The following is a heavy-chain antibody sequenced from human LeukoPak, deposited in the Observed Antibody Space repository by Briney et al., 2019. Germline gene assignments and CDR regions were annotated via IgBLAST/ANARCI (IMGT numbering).Heavy chain of an antibody. D-gene: IGHD3-10*01. Sequence: GASVKVSCKVSGDTLSELTMHWVRQAPGKGLEWMGGFDPGAGEILYAQQFQGRVTMTEDTSTDTAYMELTSLRSEDSGVYFCAAGGIYSLLDYWGQGTLVTVPS. CDR2: FDPGAGEI. J-gene: IGHJ4*02. V-gene: IGHV1-24*01. CDR1: GDTLSELT. CDR3: AAGGIYSLLDY.